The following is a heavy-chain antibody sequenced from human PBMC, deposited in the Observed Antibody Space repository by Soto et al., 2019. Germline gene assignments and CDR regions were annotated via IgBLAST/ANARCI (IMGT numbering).Heavy chain of an antibody. D-gene: IGHD2-21*02. CDR2: ISGSGGST. J-gene: IGHJ4*02. Sequence: GGSLRLSCAASGFTFSNYAMTWGRQAPGKGLEWVSGISGSGGSTYYADSVKGRFTISRDNSKNTLSLQMSSLGAEDTAVYYFSKVPRMVTEIYYWAQGSLVPVSA. CDR1: GFTFSNYA. CDR3: SKVPRMVTEIYY. V-gene: IGHV3-23*01.